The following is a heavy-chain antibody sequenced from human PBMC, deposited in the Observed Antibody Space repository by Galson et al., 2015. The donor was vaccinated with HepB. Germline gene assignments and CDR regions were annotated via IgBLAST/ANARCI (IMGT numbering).Heavy chain of an antibody. D-gene: IGHD4-17*01. V-gene: IGHV3-9*01. CDR2: ISWNSGSI. CDR1: GFTFDDYA. Sequence: SLRLSCAASGFTFDDYAMYWVRQAPGKGLEWVSGISWNSGSIGYADSVKGRFTISRDNAKNSLYLQMNSLRAEDTALYYCAKDILAGRLYGDYGPYGMDVWGQGTTVTVSS. CDR3: AKDILAGRLYGDYGPYGMDV. J-gene: IGHJ6*02.